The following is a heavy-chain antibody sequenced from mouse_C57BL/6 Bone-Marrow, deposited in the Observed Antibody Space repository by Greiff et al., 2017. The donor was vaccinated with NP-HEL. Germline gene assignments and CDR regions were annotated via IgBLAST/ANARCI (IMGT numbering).Heavy chain of an antibody. Sequence: VQLQQSGAELVRPGTSVKVSCKASGYAFTNYLIEWVKQRPGQGLEWIGVINPGSGGTNYNEKFKGKATLTADTSSSTAYMQLSSLTSEDAAVYFCARGGYGSSYVWYFDVWGKGTTVTVSS. CDR1: GYAFTNYL. CDR3: ARGGYGSSYVWYFDV. CDR2: INPGSGGT. J-gene: IGHJ1*03. D-gene: IGHD1-1*01. V-gene: IGHV1-54*01.